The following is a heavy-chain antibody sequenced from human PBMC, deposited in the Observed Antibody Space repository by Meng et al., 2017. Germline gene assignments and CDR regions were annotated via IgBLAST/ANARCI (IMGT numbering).Heavy chain of an antibody. D-gene: IGHD3-22*01. Sequence: QGARVESGAWVKKPGSSVKVSCKASGGTFSSYAISWVRQDPGQGLEWMGGIIPIFGTANYAQKFQGRVTITADKSTSTAYMELSSLRSEDTAVYYCARATYYYDSSGYDDYWGQGTLVTVSS. J-gene: IGHJ4*02. CDR1: GGTFSSYA. CDR2: IIPIFGTA. V-gene: IGHV1-69*06. CDR3: ARATYYYDSSGYDDY.